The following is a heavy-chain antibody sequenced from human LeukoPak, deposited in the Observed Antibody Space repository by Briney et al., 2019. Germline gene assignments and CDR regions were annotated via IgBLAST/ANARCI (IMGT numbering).Heavy chain of an antibody. J-gene: IGHJ4*02. D-gene: IGHD2-8*01. Sequence: GGSLRLSCGASGFTFSSYWMHWVRQAPGKGLVWVSSMSTDGSSTTYAESVRGRFTISRDNAKNTLYLQMNSLRAEDTAVYYCARGAHVLMVYAPFDYWGQGTLVTVSS. CDR1: GFTFSSYW. CDR2: MSTDGSST. V-gene: IGHV3-74*03. CDR3: ARGAHVLMVYAPFDY.